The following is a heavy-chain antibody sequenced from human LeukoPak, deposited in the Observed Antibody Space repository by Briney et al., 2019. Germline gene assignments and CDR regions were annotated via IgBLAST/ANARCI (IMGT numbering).Heavy chain of an antibody. Sequence: PSETLSLTCTVSGGSISDYYWGWIRQPPGKGLEWIGSISYSGSTYYNPSLKSRVTISVDTSKNQFSLKLTSVTAADTAVYYCARHTYSGYDLAYWGQGTLVTVSS. J-gene: IGHJ4*02. CDR1: GGSISDYY. CDR2: ISYSGST. CDR3: ARHTYSGYDLAY. D-gene: IGHD5-12*01. V-gene: IGHV4-39*01.